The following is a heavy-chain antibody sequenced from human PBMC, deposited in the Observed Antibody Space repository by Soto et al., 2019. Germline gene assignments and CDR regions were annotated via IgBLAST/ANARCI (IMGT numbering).Heavy chain of an antibody. CDR2: INPSGGST. CDR1: GYTFTSYY. D-gene: IGHD2-2*01. V-gene: IGHV1-46*01. J-gene: IGHJ6*02. Sequence: ASVKVSCKASGYTFTSYYMHWVRQAPGQGLEWMGIINPSGGSTSYAQKFQGRVTMTRDTSTSTVYMELSSLRSEDTAVYYCASRYCRSTSCRRDYYYYYGMDVWGQGTTVTVSS. CDR3: ASRYCRSTSCRRDYYYYYGMDV.